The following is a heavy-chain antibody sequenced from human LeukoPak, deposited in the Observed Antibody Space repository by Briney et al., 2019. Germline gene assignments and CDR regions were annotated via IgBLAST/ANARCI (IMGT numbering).Heavy chain of an antibody. CDR3: ARDLFTHPHSSSSGY. V-gene: IGHV3-7*01. CDR1: GFTFSSYW. CDR2: IKQDGSEK. D-gene: IGHD6-6*01. J-gene: IGHJ4*02. Sequence: PGGSLRLSCAASGFTFSSYWMSWVRQAPGKGLEWAANIKQDGSEKYYVDSVKGRFTISRDNAKNSLYLQMNSLRAEDTAVYYCARDLFTHPHSSSSGYWGQGTLVTVSS.